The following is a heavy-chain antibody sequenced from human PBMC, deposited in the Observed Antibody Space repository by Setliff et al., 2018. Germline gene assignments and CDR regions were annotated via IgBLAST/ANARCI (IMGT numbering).Heavy chain of an antibody. CDR1: GGTFSSYA. J-gene: IGHJ5*02. CDR3: ARVEGSWFDP. Sequence: SCKASGGTFSSYAIRWVRQAPGQGLERMGGIIPIFGTANYAQKLQGRVTVTTDTSTSTAYMELRSLRSDDTAVYYCARVEGSWFDPWGQGTLVTVSS. V-gene: IGHV1-69*05. CDR2: IIPIFGTA. D-gene: IGHD2-15*01.